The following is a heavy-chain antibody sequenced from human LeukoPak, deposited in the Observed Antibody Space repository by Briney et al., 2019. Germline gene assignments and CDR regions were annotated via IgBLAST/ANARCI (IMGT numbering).Heavy chain of an antibody. V-gene: IGHV3-33*01. Sequence: GGSLRLSCAASGFTFSSYGMHWVRQAPGKGLEWVAVIWYDGSNKYYADSVKGRFTISRGNSKNTLYLQMNSLRAEDTAVYYCARETYSSGWYRYFQHWGQGTLVTVSS. J-gene: IGHJ1*01. CDR3: ARETYSSGWYRYFQH. D-gene: IGHD6-19*01. CDR2: IWYDGSNK. CDR1: GFTFSSYG.